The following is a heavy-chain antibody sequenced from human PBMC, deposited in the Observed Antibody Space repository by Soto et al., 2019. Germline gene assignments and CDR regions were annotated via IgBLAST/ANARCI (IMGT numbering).Heavy chain of an antibody. Sequence: QVQLQESGPGLVKPSDTLSLTCAVSGYSISSSNWWCWIRQPQGKGLEWIGYIYYSGTTYYNPSLKSRVTMSVDTSKKQFSLKLTSVTAVDTAVYYCARREIQGPMDYWGQGTLVTVSS. V-gene: IGHV4-28*01. CDR2: IYYSGTT. CDR1: GYSISSSNW. CDR3: ARREIQGPMDY. D-gene: IGHD1-26*01. J-gene: IGHJ4*02.